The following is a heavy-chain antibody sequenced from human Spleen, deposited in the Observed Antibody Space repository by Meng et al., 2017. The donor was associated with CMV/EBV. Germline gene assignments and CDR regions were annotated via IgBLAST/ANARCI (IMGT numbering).Heavy chain of an antibody. CDR1: GGTSSTYA. V-gene: IGHV1-2*02. CDR3: ARILSNVAARPDFDY. D-gene: IGHD6-6*01. J-gene: IGHJ4*02. Sequence: ASVKVSCKASGGTSSTYAISWVRQAPGQGLEWMGWINPSTGNTDYAQKFQGRVTMTRDTPTNTAYMELTRLRPDDTAVYYCARILSNVAARPDFDYWGQGTLVTVSS. CDR2: INPSTGNT.